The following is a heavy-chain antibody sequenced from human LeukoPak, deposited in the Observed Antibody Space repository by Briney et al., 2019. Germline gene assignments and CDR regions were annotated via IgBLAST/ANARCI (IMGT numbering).Heavy chain of an antibody. D-gene: IGHD3-22*01. Sequence: PGGSLRLSCAASGFPFSKAWMSWVRQAPGKGLEWLGRIKSNTDGGTTDYAAPVKGRFSISRDDSKNTLYLQINSLKIEDTAVYYCNTYRYNYDIIGVDYWGQGTLVTVSS. V-gene: IGHV3-15*01. CDR1: GFPFSKAW. CDR3: NTYRYNYDIIGVDY. J-gene: IGHJ4*02. CDR2: IKSNTDGGTT.